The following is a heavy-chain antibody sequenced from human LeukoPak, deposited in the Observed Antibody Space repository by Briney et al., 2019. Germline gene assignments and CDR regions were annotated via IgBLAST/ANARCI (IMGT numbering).Heavy chain of an antibody. Sequence: GGSLRLSCAASGFTFSSYSMNWVRQAPGKGLEGISYISSSSGTMLYSDSVKGRFTISRDNARNSLFLPMSSLRAEDTAVYFCARGGNYYNEAFDIWGRGTMVTVSS. V-gene: IGHV3-48*01. D-gene: IGHD1-26*01. CDR3: ARGGNYYNEAFDI. CDR1: GFTFSSYS. J-gene: IGHJ3*02. CDR2: ISSSSGTM.